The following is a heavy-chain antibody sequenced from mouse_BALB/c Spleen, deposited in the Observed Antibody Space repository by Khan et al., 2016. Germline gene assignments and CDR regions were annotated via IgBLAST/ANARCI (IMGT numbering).Heavy chain of an antibody. Sequence: QVQLKESGPGLVAPSQSLSITCTVSGFSLSRYSVHWVRQSPGTGLEWLGMIWGGGSTDYNSALRSRLRISQDNSKSQVFLTMNSLQTDDSAIYYCARRVYWYFDVWGAGTTVTVSS. J-gene: IGHJ1*01. CDR3: ARRVYWYFDV. CDR1: GFSLSRYS. V-gene: IGHV2-6-4*01. CDR2: IWGGGST.